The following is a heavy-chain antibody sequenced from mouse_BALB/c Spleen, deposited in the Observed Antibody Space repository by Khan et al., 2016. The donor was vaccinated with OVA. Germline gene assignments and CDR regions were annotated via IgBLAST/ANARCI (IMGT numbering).Heavy chain of an antibody. Sequence: QVQLQQSGAELARPGASVKMSCKASGYTFTTYTMHWIKQRPGQGLEWIGYINPSSAYTNYNQKFRDKATLTADKSSSTAYMQLSSLTSEDSAVYYCARGRSYNGGYGEGMAYWGQGTSVTVSA. V-gene: IGHV1-4*01. CDR3: ARGRSYNGGYGEGMAY. CDR1: GYTFTTYT. D-gene: IGHD2-13*01. CDR2: INPSSAYT. J-gene: IGHJ4*01.